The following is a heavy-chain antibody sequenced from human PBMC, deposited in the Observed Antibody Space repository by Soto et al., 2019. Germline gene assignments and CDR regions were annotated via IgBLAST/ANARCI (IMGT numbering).Heavy chain of an antibody. J-gene: IGHJ3*02. CDR2: TYYRSKWYN. D-gene: IGHD2-2*02. CDR1: GESVSNNSAA. Sequence: SQTLSLTCAIAGESVSNNSAAWNGIMQSPSRGLEWLGRTYYRSKWYNDYAVSVKSRITINPDTSKNQFSLQLNSVTPEDTAVYYCAIQYPDAFDIWGQGTMVTVSS. V-gene: IGHV6-1*01. CDR3: AIQYPDAFDI.